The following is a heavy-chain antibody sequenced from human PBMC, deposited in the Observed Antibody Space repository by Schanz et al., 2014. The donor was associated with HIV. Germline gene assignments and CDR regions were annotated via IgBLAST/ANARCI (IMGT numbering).Heavy chain of an antibody. CDR3: ARVRSGSTAGYFDL. CDR1: GGSFRGFY. D-gene: IGHD1-26*01. J-gene: IGHJ2*01. CDR2: IKHSGST. V-gene: IGHV4-34*01. Sequence: QVLLHQWGAGLLKPSETLSLTCAVYGGSFRGFYWNWIRQAPGKGLEWIGEIKHSGSTNYNPSLKSRVAFSVDTSRRQFSLKVNSGTAADTALYFCARVRSGSTAGYFDLWGRGTPVTVSS.